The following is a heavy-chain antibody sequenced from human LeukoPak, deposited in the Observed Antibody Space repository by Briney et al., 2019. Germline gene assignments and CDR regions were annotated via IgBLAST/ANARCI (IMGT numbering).Heavy chain of an antibody. V-gene: IGHV4-34*01. CDR3: ARALRTRRNKSYYYDSSGYDY. Sequence: PSETLSLTCAVYGGSFSGYYWSWIRQPPGKGLEWIGEINHSGSTNYNPSLKSRVTISVDTSKNQFSLKLSSVTAADTAVYYCARALRTRRNKSYYYDSSGYDYWGQGTLVTVSS. J-gene: IGHJ4*02. CDR2: INHSGST. CDR1: GGSFSGYY. D-gene: IGHD3-22*01.